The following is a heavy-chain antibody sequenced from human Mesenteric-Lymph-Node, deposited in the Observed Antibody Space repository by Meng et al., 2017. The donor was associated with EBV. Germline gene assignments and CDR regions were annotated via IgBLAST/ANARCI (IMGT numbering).Heavy chain of an antibody. Sequence: LKESSPTLSNDTQTLALTCALSGCSRSITGVGVGWIRQPPGKALEWRALIYWDDDKRYSSSLESRLPITQDTSKNQVVLPMTNMDPVDTATYYCAHRPLYQYDPRWFHPWGPGTLVTVSS. CDR2: IYWDDDK. J-gene: IGHJ5*02. CDR3: AHRPLYQYDPRWFHP. V-gene: IGHV2-5*02. D-gene: IGHD3-22*01. CDR1: GCSRSITGVG.